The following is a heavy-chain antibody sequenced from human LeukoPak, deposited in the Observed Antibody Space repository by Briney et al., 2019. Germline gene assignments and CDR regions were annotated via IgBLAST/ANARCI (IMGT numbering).Heavy chain of an antibody. Sequence: PSETLSLTCAVYGGSFSGYYWSWLRQPPGKGLEWIGEINHSGSTNYNPSLKSRVTMSVDTSKNQFSLKLSSVTAADTAVYYCARGLRLGSSGYYKRYNWFDPWGQGTLVTVSS. V-gene: IGHV4-34*01. J-gene: IGHJ5*02. CDR2: INHSGST. CDR1: GGSFSGYY. CDR3: ARGLRLGSSGYYKRYNWFDP. D-gene: IGHD3-22*01.